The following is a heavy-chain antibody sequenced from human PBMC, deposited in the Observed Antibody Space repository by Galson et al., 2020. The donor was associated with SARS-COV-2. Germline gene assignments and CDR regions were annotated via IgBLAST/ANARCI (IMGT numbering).Heavy chain of an antibody. CDR2: ITSSSSYK. Sequence: GESLKISCAASGFTFSPSSMNWVRQAPGKGLEWVSFITSSSSYKYYADSVKGRFTISRDNAKNSLYLQMNSLRAEDTAVYYCARSSDIAAASDVWGKGTTVTISS. CDR3: ARSSDIAAASDV. D-gene: IGHD6-13*01. V-gene: IGHV3-21*01. CDR1: GFTFSPSS. J-gene: IGHJ6*04.